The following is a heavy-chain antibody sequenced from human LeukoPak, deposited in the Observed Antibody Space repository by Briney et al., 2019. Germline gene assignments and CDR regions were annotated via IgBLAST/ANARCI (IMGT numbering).Heavy chain of an antibody. CDR3: ASSSAKYSFDY. CDR1: GGSFSGYY. Sequence: SETLSLTCAVYGGSFSGYYWSWIRQPPGKGLEWIGEINHSGSTNYNPSLKSRVTMSVDTSKNQFSLKLSSVTAADTAVYYCASSSAKYSFDYWGQGTLVTVSS. J-gene: IGHJ4*02. V-gene: IGHV4-34*01. D-gene: IGHD6-6*01. CDR2: INHSGST.